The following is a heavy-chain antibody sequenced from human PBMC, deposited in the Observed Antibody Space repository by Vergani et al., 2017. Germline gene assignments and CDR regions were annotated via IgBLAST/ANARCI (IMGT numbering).Heavy chain of an antibody. CDR3: AXEYCITIFGVVHYYGMDV. Sequence: EVQLVESGGGLVQPGGSLRLSCAASGFTFSSYEMNWVRQAPGKGLEWVSYISSSGSTIYYADSVKGRFTISRDNAKNALYLQMNSLRAEDTAVYYCAXEYCITIFGVVHYYGMDVWGQGTTVTVSS. CDR1: GFTFSSYE. D-gene: IGHD3-3*01. V-gene: IGHV3-48*03. CDR2: ISSSGSTI. J-gene: IGHJ6*02.